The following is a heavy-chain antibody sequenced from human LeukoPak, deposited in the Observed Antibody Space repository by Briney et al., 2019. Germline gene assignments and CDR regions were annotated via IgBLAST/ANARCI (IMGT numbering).Heavy chain of an antibody. V-gene: IGHV1-46*01. D-gene: IGHD6-19*01. Sequence: ASVKVSCKASGYTFTSYYMHWVRQAPGQGLEWMGIINPSGGSTSYAQKFQGRVTMTTDTSTSTAYMELRSLRSDDTAVYYCARVGQWLGRQEPYFDYWGQGTLVTVSS. J-gene: IGHJ4*02. CDR3: ARVGQWLGRQEPYFDY. CDR2: INPSGGST. CDR1: GYTFTSYY.